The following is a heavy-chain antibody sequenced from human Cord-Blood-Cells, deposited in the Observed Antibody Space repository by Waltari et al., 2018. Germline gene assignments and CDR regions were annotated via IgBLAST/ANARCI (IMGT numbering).Heavy chain of an antibody. Sequence: KKPGSSVKVSCQASGGTFSSYAISWVRQAPGQGLEWMGGIIPIFGTANYAQKFQGRVTITADEATSTAYMELSSLKSEDTALYYCAGDPGPIAVACTSWFDPWGQGTLVTVSS. D-gene: IGHD6-19*01. CDR3: AGDPGPIAVACTSWFDP. V-gene: IGHV1-69*01. J-gene: IGHJ5*02. CDR2: IIPIFGTA. CDR1: GGTFSSYA.